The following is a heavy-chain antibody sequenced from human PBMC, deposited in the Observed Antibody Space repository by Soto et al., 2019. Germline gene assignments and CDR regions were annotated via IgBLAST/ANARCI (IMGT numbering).Heavy chain of an antibody. V-gene: IGHV3-73*02. D-gene: IGHD1-26*01. CDR3: TKYSGTSSAPAA. CDR1: GFSFSDSA. J-gene: IGHJ5*02. Sequence: EVQLVESGGGLVQPGGSLKLSCAASGFSFSDSAMHWVRQASGKGLEWVGRIGSKGQNYATTYAASVKGRFIISTDESKNTAHLQMNSLKTEDTAVYYCTKYSGTSSAPAALGQGTLFTVSS. CDR2: IGSKGQNYAT.